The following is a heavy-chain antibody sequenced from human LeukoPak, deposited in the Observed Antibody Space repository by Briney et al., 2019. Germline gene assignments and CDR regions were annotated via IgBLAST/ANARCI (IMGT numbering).Heavy chain of an antibody. CDR3: ARDPGMVRVFDY. Sequence: AAVNVSCKASGYTFPSYGISWVRQPPGQGLDWMGWISAYNCNTNYAQKLQGRVTMTTDTSKSTAYMELRRLRSDDTAVYYCARDPGMVRVFDYWGQGTLVTVSS. D-gene: IGHD3-10*01. V-gene: IGHV1-18*01. CDR2: ISAYNCNT. J-gene: IGHJ4*02. CDR1: GYTFPSYG.